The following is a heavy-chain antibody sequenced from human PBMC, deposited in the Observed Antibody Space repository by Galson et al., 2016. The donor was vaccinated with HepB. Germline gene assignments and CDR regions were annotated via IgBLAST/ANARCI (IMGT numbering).Heavy chain of an antibody. CDR3: ARDVGCWGSY. D-gene: IGHD3-16*01. CDR1: GFSFSGFW. J-gene: IGHJ4*02. V-gene: IGHV3-74*01. CDR2: TNEYGSIT. Sequence: SLRLSCAASGFSFSGFWMHWVRQVPGKGLVWVARTNEYGSITDYADSVKGRFTISRDNSKNTLYLQMSSLRAEDTAVYFCARDVGCWGSYWGQGTLVTVSS.